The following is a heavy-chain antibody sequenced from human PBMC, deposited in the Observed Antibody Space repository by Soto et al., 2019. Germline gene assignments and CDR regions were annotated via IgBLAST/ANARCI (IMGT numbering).Heavy chain of an antibody. D-gene: IGHD2-15*01. CDR3: ATLPPRIEVTVLPIPT. V-gene: IGHV4-39*07. CDR1: GGSISSSSYY. Sequence: SETLSLTCTVSGGSISSSSYYWGWIRQPPGKGLEWIGSIYYSGSTYYNPSLRGRVTISVDKSNNQFYLTLSYVTAADTAVYYCATLPPRIEVTVLPIPTWGQGTLVTVSS. CDR2: IYYSGST. J-gene: IGHJ5*02.